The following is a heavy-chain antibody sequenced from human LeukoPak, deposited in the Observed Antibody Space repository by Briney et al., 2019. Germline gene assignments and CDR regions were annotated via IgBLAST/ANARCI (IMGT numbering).Heavy chain of an antibody. CDR2: IYPNSGTT. V-gene: IGHV1-2*02. CDR3: GTLLSNGPFDY. Sequence: ASVKVSCKASGYTFTGYYMHWVRQAPGQGLEWMGWIYPNSGTTKYAQKFQGRLTMTRNTTISTAYMELSGLRADDTAVYYCGTLLSNGPFDYWGQGSLVTVSS. J-gene: IGHJ4*02. CDR1: GYTFTGYY.